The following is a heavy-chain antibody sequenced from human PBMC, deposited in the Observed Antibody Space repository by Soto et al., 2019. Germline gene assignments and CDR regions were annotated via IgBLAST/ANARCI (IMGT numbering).Heavy chain of an antibody. CDR3: ARQTYCSSTSCYTVDS. CDR2: IYLGDSDT. J-gene: IGHJ5*01. CDR1: GYSFTSYW. D-gene: IGHD2-2*02. Sequence: GESLKNSCKGSGYSFTSYWIGWVRQMPGKGLEWMGIIYLGDSDTRYSPSFQGQVTISADKSISTAYLQWSSLKASDTAMYYCARQTYCSSTSCYTVDSWGQGTLVTVSS. V-gene: IGHV5-51*01.